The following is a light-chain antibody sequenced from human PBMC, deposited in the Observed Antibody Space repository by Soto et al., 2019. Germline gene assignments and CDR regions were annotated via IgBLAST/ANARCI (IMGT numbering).Light chain of an antibody. CDR3: CSYAGSSTWV. CDR1: SSDVGSYNL. J-gene: IGLJ3*02. V-gene: IGLV2-23*01. CDR2: EGS. Sequence: QSALTQPASVSGSPGQSITISCTGTSSDVGSYNLVSWYQQHPGKAPKLMIYEGSKRPSGVSNRFSGSKSGNTASLTISGLQAEDEAEYYCCSYAGSSTWVFGGGTKGTV.